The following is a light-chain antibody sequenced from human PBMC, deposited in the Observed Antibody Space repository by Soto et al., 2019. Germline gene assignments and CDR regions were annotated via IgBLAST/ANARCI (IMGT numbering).Light chain of an antibody. Sequence: DIQMTQSPSTLSASVGDRVTITCRASQSIISGLAWYQQKPGKAPKVLIYEASSLESGVPSRFSGSGSGTEFTLTINSLEPDDFATYYCQQYNTYPATFGQGTKVEIK. V-gene: IGKV1-5*03. CDR1: QSIISG. CDR3: QQYNTYPAT. CDR2: EAS. J-gene: IGKJ1*01.